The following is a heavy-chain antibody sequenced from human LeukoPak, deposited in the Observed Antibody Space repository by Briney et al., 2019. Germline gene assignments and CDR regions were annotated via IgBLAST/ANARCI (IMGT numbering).Heavy chain of an antibody. Sequence: ASVKVSCKASGYTFTSYYMHWVRQAPGQGLEWMGIINPSGGSTSYAQKFQGRVTMTRDTSTSTVYMELSSLRSEDTAVYYCASFGGDDKQYYYSSGLDAFDNWGQGTMVTVSS. D-gene: IGHD3-22*01. J-gene: IGHJ3*02. V-gene: IGHV1-46*01. CDR2: INPSGGST. CDR1: GYTFTSYY. CDR3: ASFGGDDKQYYYSSGLDAFDN.